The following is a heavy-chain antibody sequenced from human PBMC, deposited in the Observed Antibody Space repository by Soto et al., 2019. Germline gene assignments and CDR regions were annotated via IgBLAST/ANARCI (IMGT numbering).Heavy chain of an antibody. J-gene: IGHJ1*01. CDR3: ARDHKTYFYGSGNLRH. D-gene: IGHD3-10*01. V-gene: IGHV4-39*02. CDR1: GGSISSGNYY. CDR2: RYYGASTPNNLWRT. Sequence: QLQLQESGPGLVKPSETLSLTCTVSGGSISSGNYYWGWIRQPPGKGLEWIGSRYYGASTPNNLWRTSYNPSLKSRVTMSVDTSKNQFSLKLNSVTAADTAVYKCARDHKTYFYGSGNLRHWGQGTLVTVSS.